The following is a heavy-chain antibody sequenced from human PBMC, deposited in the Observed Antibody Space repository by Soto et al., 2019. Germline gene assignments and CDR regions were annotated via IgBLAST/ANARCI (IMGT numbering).Heavy chain of an antibody. J-gene: IGHJ4*02. CDR3: ARGMKGNTEKGVFDY. Sequence: ASVKVSCKASGYTFTSYGISWVRQAPGQGLEWMGWISAYNGNTNYAQKLQGRVTMTTDTSTSTAYMELRSLRSDDTAVYYCARGMKGNTEKGVFDYWGQGALVTVSS. D-gene: IGHD5-18*01. CDR1: GYTFTSYG. CDR2: ISAYNGNT. V-gene: IGHV1-18*01.